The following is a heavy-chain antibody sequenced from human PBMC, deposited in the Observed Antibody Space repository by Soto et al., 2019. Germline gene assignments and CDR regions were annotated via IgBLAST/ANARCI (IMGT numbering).Heavy chain of an antibody. V-gene: IGHV1-18*04. CDR3: ARGPRYCSSTSCFSGVTWVDP. CDR2: ISSYNGNT. J-gene: IGHJ5*02. CDR1: GYTFTSYG. Sequence: ASVKVSCKASGYTFTSYGISWVRQAPGQGLEWMGWISSYNGNTNYAQKVQGRVTMTTDKSTSTTYMELKSLRSDDTAVYYCARGPRYCSSTSCFSGVTWVDPWGQGTLVTVSS. D-gene: IGHD2-2*01.